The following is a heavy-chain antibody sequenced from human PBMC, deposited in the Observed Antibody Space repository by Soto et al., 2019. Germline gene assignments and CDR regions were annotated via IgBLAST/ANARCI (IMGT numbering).Heavy chain of an antibody. Sequence: GGSLRLSCAASGFTFGNYGMHWVRQAPGKGLEWVAVISYDGSNKYYADSVRGQFTISRDNSKNTLYLQMNSLKPEDTAVYYCTKMGARQDAFDIWGQGTMVTVSS. D-gene: IGHD3-16*01. V-gene: IGHV3-30*18. J-gene: IGHJ3*02. CDR2: ISYDGSNK. CDR3: TKMGARQDAFDI. CDR1: GFTFGNYG.